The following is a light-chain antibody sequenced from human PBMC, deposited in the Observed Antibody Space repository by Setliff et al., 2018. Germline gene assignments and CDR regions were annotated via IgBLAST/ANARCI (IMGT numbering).Light chain of an antibody. V-gene: IGLV2-8*01. CDR3: SAYAGSKNWGV. J-gene: IGLJ1*01. Sequence: QSVLTQPPSASGSPGHSVTISCTGTSSDVGGYDYVSWYQQHPGKAPKLILYEVRERPSGVPDRFSGSKSGNTASLTVSGLQAEDEADYYCSAYAGSKNWGVFGTGTKGTVL. CDR1: SSDVGGYDY. CDR2: EVR.